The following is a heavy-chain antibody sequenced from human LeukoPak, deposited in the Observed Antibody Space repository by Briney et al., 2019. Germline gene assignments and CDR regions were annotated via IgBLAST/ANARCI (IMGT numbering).Heavy chain of an antibody. CDR1: GFTFSSYA. V-gene: IGHV3-30*04. CDR2: ISYDGSNK. Sequence: PGGSLRLSCAASGFTFSSYAMHWVRQAPGKGLEWVAVISYDGSNKYYADSVKGRFTISRDNSKNTLYLQMNSLRAEDTAVYYCARGRTTVVTENAFDIWGQGTMVTVSS. D-gene: IGHD4-23*01. J-gene: IGHJ3*02. CDR3: ARGRTTVVTENAFDI.